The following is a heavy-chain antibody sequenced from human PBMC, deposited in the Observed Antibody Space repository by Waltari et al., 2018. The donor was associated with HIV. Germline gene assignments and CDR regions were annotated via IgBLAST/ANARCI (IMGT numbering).Heavy chain of an antibody. CDR2: ISRSSSFI. J-gene: IGHJ3*01. CDR3: AREEYSGYVGHAFDV. V-gene: IGHV3-21*02. D-gene: IGHD5-12*01. Sequence: EMQLVESGGGLVKPGGTLRLSCGARGFTFSRTTLNWVRQAPGKGLEWVSSISRSSSFIYNADSVKGRFTISRDNVKSSLYLQMNSLRTEDTAVYYCAREEYSGYVGHAFDVWGQGTMVTVSS. CDR1: GFTFSRTT.